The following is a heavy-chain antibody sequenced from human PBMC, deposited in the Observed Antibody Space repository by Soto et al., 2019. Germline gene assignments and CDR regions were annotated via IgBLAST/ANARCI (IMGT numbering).Heavy chain of an antibody. D-gene: IGHD6-13*01. CDR2: FNPSGGSR. CDR3: ARPGAAAGPEYYGLDV. V-gene: IGHV1-46*01. J-gene: IGHJ6*02. CDR1: GYTFTTYY. Sequence: ASVQVSCKASGYTFTTYYIHWVRQAPGQGLEWMGIFNPSGGSRTYAQKFQGRLTMTGDTSTSTVYMELSSLRSDDTAVYYCARPGAAAGPEYYGLDVWGQGTTVTVSS.